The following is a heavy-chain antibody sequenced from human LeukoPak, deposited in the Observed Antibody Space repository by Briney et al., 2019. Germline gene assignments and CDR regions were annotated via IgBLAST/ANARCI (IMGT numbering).Heavy chain of an antibody. CDR2: ISSSSSYI. CDR1: GFTFSSYS. D-gene: IGHD4-17*01. CDR3: ARDPPDDYGDYSGAYDDY. Sequence: PGGSLRLSCAASGFTFSSYSMNWVRQAPGKGLEWVSSISSSSSYIYYADSVKGRFTISRDNAKNSLYLQMNSLRAEDTAVYYCARDPPDDYGDYSGAYDDYWGQGTLVTVSS. J-gene: IGHJ4*02. V-gene: IGHV3-21*01.